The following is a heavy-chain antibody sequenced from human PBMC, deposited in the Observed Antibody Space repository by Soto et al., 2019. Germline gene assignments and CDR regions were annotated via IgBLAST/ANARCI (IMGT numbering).Heavy chain of an antibody. Sequence: QVQLVESGGGVVQPGRSLRLSCAASGFTFSSYGMHWVRQAPGKGLEWVAVISYDGSNKYYAGSVKGRFTISRDNSKNTLYLQMNSLRAEDTAVYYCAKEGIAAAGTDYWGQGTLVTVSS. CDR2: ISYDGSNK. CDR1: GFTFSSYG. V-gene: IGHV3-30*18. CDR3: AKEGIAAAGTDY. D-gene: IGHD6-13*01. J-gene: IGHJ4*02.